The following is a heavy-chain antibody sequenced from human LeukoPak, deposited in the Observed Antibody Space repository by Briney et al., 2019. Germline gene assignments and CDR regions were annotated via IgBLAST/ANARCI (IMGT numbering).Heavy chain of an antibody. CDR3: ARAVTRYCSSTSCYYVI. CDR1: GYTFTGYY. V-gene: IGHV1-2*02. J-gene: IGHJ3*02. D-gene: IGHD2-2*01. Sequence: ASVKVSCKASGYTFTGYYIHWVRQAPGQGLEWMGWINPKSGGTNYAQKFQGRVTMTRDTSISTAYMELSRLRSDDTAVYSCARAVTRYCSSTSCYYVIWGQGTMVTVSS. CDR2: INPKSGGT.